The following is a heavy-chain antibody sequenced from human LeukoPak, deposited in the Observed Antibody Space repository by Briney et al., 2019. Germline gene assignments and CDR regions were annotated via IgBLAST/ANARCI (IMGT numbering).Heavy chain of an antibody. J-gene: IGHJ4*02. Sequence: GSLRLSCAASEFTFDDYSMHWVRQAPGKGLEWVSLISWDGGTTYYADSVKGRFTISRDNSKNSLYLQMNSLRTEDTALYYCAKLAVAGTIHDYWGQGTLVTVSS. D-gene: IGHD6-19*01. CDR2: ISWDGGTT. CDR1: EFTFDDYS. V-gene: IGHV3-43*01. CDR3: AKLAVAGTIHDY.